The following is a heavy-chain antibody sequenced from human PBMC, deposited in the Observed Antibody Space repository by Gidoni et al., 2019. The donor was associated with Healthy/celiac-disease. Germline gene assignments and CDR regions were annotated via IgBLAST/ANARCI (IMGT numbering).Heavy chain of an antibody. V-gene: IGHV1-18*01. D-gene: IGHD2-15*01. CDR3: ARAPALLGYFDY. CDR1: GSTFPSYG. J-gene: IGHJ4*02. Sequence: QFQLVQSGAEVKKPGASVKVSCQASGSTFPSYGIIWVRQAPGKGLEWMGWISAYNGNTNYAQKLQGRVTMTTDTSTSTAYMELRSLRSDDTAVYYCARAPALLGYFDYWGQGTLVTVSS. CDR2: ISAYNGNT.